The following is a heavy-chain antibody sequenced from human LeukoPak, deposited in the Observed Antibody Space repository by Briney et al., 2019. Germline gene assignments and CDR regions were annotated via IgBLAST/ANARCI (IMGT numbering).Heavy chain of an antibody. CDR2: IYYSGST. CDR3: ARDPGSGSYYN. Sequence: SETLSLTCTVSGGSISSSSYYWGWIRQPPGKGLEWIGSIYYSGSTYYNPSLKSRVTISVDTSKNQFSLKLSSVTAADTAVYYCARDPGSGSYYNCGQGTLVTVSS. J-gene: IGHJ4*02. CDR1: GGSISSSSYY. V-gene: IGHV4-39*07. D-gene: IGHD3-10*01.